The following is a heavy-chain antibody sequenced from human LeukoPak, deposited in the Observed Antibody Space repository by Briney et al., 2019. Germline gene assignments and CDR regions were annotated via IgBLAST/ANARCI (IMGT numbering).Heavy chain of an antibody. CDR1: GFTFSSYW. Sequence: GGSLRLSCAASGFTFSSYWMSWVRQVPGKGLEWVANTKQDGSEKYYVDSVKGRFTISRDNAKNSLYLQMNSLRAEDTAVYYCASRIAVAGNLFGYFDYWGQGTLVTVSS. CDR2: TKQDGSEK. V-gene: IGHV3-7*01. D-gene: IGHD6-19*01. CDR3: ASRIAVAGNLFGYFDY. J-gene: IGHJ4*02.